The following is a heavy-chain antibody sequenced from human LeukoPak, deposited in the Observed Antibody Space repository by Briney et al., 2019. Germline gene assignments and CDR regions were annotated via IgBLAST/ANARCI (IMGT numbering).Heavy chain of an antibody. CDR1: GGSFSGFY. J-gene: IGHJ4*02. D-gene: IGHD1-14*01. V-gene: IGHV4-34*01. Sequence: SETLSLTCAMNGGSFSGFYWSWIRQPPGKGLEWIGEISHRGSTYDNASLKKRVSISVDASKRQISLNLNSVTAADTAVYYCARKNRGGFDYWGQGTLVIVSS. CDR2: ISHRGST. CDR3: ARKNRGGFDY.